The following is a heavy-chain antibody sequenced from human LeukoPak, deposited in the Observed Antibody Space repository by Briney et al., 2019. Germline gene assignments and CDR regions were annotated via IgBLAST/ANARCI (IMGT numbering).Heavy chain of an antibody. D-gene: IGHD1-26*01. CDR3: ATTLPGRVTPRYWYFDL. V-gene: IGHV4-4*08. J-gene: IGHJ2*01. CDR1: GGSISDYY. Sequence: PSETLSLTCTVSGGSISDYYWNWIRQAPGKELEWIVKTHDRGLTNHNPSLQSRVTVSLDKSKNQVSLTLSSVTAADTAVYYCATTLPGRVTPRYWYFDLWGRGTPVTVSS. CDR2: THDRGLT.